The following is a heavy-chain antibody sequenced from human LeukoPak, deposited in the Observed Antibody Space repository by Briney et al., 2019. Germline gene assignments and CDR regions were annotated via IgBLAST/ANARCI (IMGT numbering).Heavy chain of an antibody. J-gene: IGHJ4*02. Sequence: PGGSLRLSCAASGFTFDDYAMHWVRPAPGKGLEWVSGISWNSGSIGHADPVKGRFTISRDNAKNSLYLQMNSLRAEDTALYYCAKGLRYFDWLEADFDYWGQGTLVTVSS. CDR3: AKGLRYFDWLEADFDY. CDR2: ISWNSGSI. V-gene: IGHV3-9*01. CDR1: GFTFDDYA. D-gene: IGHD3-9*01.